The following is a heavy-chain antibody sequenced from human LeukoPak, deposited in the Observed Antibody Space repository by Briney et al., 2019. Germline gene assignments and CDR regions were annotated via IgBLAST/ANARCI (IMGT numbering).Heavy chain of an antibody. CDR3: ARRNAFEI. V-gene: IGHV3-11*03. CDR2: ISSSSDYT. CDR1: GFIFSDYY. Sequence: GGSLRLSCAASGFIFSDYYMNWIRQAPGKGLEWVAYISSSSDYTNYADSVKGRLTVSRDNAKNSLYLQMNSLRAEDTAVYYCARRNAFEIWGQGTMVTVSS. J-gene: IGHJ3*02.